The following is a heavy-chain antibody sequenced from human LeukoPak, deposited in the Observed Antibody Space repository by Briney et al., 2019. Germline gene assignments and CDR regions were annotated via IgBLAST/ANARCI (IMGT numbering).Heavy chain of an antibody. CDR3: ARAAYCGGDCYYYFDY. CDR2: IYSTGST. D-gene: IGHD2-21*02. Sequence: SETLSLTCTVSGGSISSYYWSWIRQSPGKGLEWIGYIYSTGSTNYNPSLKSRVTISVDTSKNQFSLKLSSVTAADTAVYFCARAAYCGGDCYYYFDYWGRGTLVTVSS. CDR1: GGSISSYY. V-gene: IGHV4-59*01. J-gene: IGHJ4*02.